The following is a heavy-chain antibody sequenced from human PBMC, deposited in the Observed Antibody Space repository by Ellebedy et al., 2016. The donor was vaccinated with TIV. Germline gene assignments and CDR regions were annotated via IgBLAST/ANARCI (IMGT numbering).Heavy chain of an antibody. CDR1: GYTFTGYY. CDR3: ARVRAPYGGKNGYGY. Sequence: ASVKVSCXASGYTFTGYYMHWVRQAPGQGLEWMGWMNPNSGNTGYAQKFQGRVTMTRNTSISTAYMELSSLRSEDTAVYYCARVRAPYGGKNGYGYWGQGTLVTVSS. V-gene: IGHV1-8*02. D-gene: IGHD4-23*01. J-gene: IGHJ4*02. CDR2: MNPNSGNT.